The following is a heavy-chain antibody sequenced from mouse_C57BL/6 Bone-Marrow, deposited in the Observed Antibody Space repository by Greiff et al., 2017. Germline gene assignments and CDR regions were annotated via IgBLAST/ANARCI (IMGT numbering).Heavy chain of an antibody. V-gene: IGHV5-6*02. Sequence: EVKLVESGGDLVKPGGSLKLSCAASGFTFSSYGMSWVRQTPDKRLEWVATISSGGSYTYYPDSVKGRFTISRDNAKNTLYLQMSSLKSEDTAMSYCARGGWLLRYYFDYWGQGTTLTVSS. CDR2: ISSGGSYT. CDR3: ARGGWLLRYYFDY. CDR1: GFTFSSYG. D-gene: IGHD2-3*01. J-gene: IGHJ2*01.